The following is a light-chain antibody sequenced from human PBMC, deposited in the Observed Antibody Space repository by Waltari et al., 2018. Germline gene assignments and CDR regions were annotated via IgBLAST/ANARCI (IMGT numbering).Light chain of an antibody. CDR1: SSDVGGYNY. Sequence: QSALTQPRSVSGSPGQSVTISCTGTSSDVGGYNYVSWYQQHPGKAPKLMIYDVTKPPAGVPDRFSGSKSGNTASLTISGLQAEDEAAYYCCSYAGIFTLYVFGAGTKVTVL. J-gene: IGLJ1*01. CDR3: CSYAGIFTLYV. CDR2: DVT. V-gene: IGLV2-11*01.